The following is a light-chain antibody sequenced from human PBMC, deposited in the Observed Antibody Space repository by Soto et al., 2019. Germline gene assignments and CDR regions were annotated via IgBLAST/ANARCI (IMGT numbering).Light chain of an antibody. Sequence: RVMTQSPDTLSVSPGERATLSCRASETVRSNLAWYQQKPGQAPRLLIYDASNRATGIPARFSGSGSGTEFTLTISSLQSEDFAVYYCQQYNNWPLTFGQGTRLEI. V-gene: IGKV3-15*01. CDR1: ETVRSN. CDR2: DAS. J-gene: IGKJ5*01. CDR3: QQYNNWPLT.